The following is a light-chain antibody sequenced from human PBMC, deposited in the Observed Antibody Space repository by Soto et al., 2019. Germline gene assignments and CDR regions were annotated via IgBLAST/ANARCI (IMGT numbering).Light chain of an antibody. CDR2: LCS. CDR1: QSLLHSNGYNY. Sequence: DIVMTQSPLSLPVTPGEPASISCRSSQSLLHSNGYNYLDWYLQKPGQSPQLLIYLCSNRASGVPDRFSGSGSGTDFTLKINRVEAEDVGVYYCMQALQTPAFGGGTKVEIK. V-gene: IGKV2-28*01. CDR3: MQALQTPA. J-gene: IGKJ4*01.